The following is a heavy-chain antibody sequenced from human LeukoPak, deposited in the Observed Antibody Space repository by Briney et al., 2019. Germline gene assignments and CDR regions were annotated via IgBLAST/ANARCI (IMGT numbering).Heavy chain of an antibody. CDR3: AKGYCTGTSCYTGLDY. V-gene: IGHV3-30*02. CDR1: GFTVSSNY. CDR2: IRYDGSTK. Sequence: GGSLRLSCAASGFTVSSNYMSWVRQAPGKGLEWVAFIRYDGSTKYYADSVKGRFTISRDNSKNTLYLQMNSLSAEDTALYFCAKGYCTGTSCYTGLDYWGQGTLVTVSS. D-gene: IGHD2-2*02. J-gene: IGHJ4*02.